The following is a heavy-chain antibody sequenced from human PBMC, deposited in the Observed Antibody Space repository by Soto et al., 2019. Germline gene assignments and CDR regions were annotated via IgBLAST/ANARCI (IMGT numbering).Heavy chain of an antibody. CDR2: IYHSGST. CDR3: ARDYSSGYYYWDY. CDR1: GGSISSSNW. Sequence: SETLSLTCAVSGGSISSSNWWSWVRQPPGKGLEWIGEIYHSGSTNYNPSLKSRVTISVDKSKNQFSLKLSSVTAADTAVYYCARDYSSGYYYWDYWGLGTLVTVSS. V-gene: IGHV4-4*02. J-gene: IGHJ4*02. D-gene: IGHD3-22*01.